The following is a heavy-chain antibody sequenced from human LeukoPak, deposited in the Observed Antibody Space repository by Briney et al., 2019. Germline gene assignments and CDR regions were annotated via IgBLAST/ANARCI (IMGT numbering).Heavy chain of an antibody. J-gene: IGHJ2*01. CDR1: GGSISSYY. CDR2: IYTSGST. V-gene: IGHV4-4*07. D-gene: IGHD2-2*01. Sequence: SETLSLTCTVSGGSISSYYWSWIRQPAGKGLEWIGRIYTSGSTNYNPSLKSRVTMSVDTSKDQFSLKLSSVTAADTAVYYCARDLPVGYCSSTSCLYDWYFDLWGRGTLVTVSS. CDR3: ARDLPVGYCSSTSCLYDWYFDL.